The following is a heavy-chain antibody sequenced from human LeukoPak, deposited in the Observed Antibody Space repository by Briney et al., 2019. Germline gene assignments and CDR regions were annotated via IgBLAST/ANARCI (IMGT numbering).Heavy chain of an antibody. V-gene: IGHV3-53*01. CDR2: MYSGGST. CDR3: ARDGGTSGLYYFDY. CDR1: GFTVSSNY. J-gene: IGHJ4*02. Sequence: GGSLRLSCAASGFTVSSNYMNWVRQTPGKGLEWVSVMYSGGSTYYADSVKGRFTLSRDNSKNTLYLQMNSLRAEDTAVYYCARDGGTSGLYYFDYWGQGTLVTVSS. D-gene: IGHD2-2*01.